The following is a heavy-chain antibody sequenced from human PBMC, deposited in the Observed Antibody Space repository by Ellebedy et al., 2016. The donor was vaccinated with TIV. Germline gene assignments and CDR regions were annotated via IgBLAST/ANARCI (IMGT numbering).Heavy chain of an antibody. Sequence: GESLKISCKGSGYSFTSYWIGWVRQMPGKGLEWMGIIYPGDSDTRYSPSFQGQVTISADKSISTAYLQWSSLKASDTAMYYCARQVAVTSPSPPSNLYYYYYGMDVWGQGTTVTVSS. V-gene: IGHV5-51*01. D-gene: IGHD4-17*01. CDR1: GYSFTSYW. CDR2: IYPGDSDT. CDR3: ARQVAVTSPSPPSNLYYYYYGMDV. J-gene: IGHJ6*02.